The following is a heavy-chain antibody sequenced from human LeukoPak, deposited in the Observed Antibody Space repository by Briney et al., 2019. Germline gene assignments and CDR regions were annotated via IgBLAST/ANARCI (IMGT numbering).Heavy chain of an antibody. J-gene: IGHJ6*03. CDR3: ARLGTFYYMDV. D-gene: IGHD1-14*01. CDR1: GYTFTSYG. V-gene: IGHV1-18*01. CDR2: ISAYNGNT. Sequence: ASVKVSCKASGYTFTSYGISWVRQAPGQGLEWMGWISAYNGNTNYAQKLQGRVTMTTDTSTSTANMELRSLRSDDTAVYYCARLGTFYYMDVWGKGTTVTVSS.